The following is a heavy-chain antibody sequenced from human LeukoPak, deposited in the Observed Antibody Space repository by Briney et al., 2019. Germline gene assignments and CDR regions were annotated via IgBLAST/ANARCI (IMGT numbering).Heavy chain of an antibody. D-gene: IGHD3-10*01. Sequence: ASVKVSCKASGYTFTGYYMRWVRQAPGQGLEWMGWINPNSGGTNYAQKFQGRVTMTRDTSISTAYMELSRLRSDDTAVYYCARGWSYYGSGSYYIDPHFDYWGQGTLVTVSS. V-gene: IGHV1-2*02. CDR3: ARGWSYYGSGSYYIDPHFDY. CDR1: GYTFTGYY. CDR2: INPNSGGT. J-gene: IGHJ4*02.